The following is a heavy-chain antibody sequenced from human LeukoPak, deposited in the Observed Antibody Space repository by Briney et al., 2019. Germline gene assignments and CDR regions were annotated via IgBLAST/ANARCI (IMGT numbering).Heavy chain of an antibody. CDR1: GGTFSSYA. V-gene: IGHV1-69*05. D-gene: IGHD4-23*01. Sequence: ASVKVSCKASGGTFSSYAISWVRQAPGQGLEWMGRIIPIFGTANYAQKFQGRVTITTGESTSTAYMELSSLRSEDTAVYYCARRPLRGGNPWWYFDLWGRGTLVTVSS. CDR3: ARRPLRGGNPWWYFDL. J-gene: IGHJ2*01. CDR2: IIPIFGTA.